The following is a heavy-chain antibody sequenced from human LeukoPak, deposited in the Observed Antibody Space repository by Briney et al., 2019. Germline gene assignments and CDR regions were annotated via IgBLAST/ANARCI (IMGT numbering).Heavy chain of an antibody. D-gene: IGHD1-26*01. CDR3: ARDVWELRDYYYGMDV. V-gene: IGHV1-18*01. CDR2: ISTYSGKT. Sequence: ASVKVSCKASGYTFTSYGISWVRQAPGQGLQWMGWISTYSGKTNSPQRNQGRVIMTTDKSTRTVYMEVRSLRSDDTAVYYWARDVWELRDYYYGMDVWGQGTTVTVSS. CDR1: GYTFTSYG. J-gene: IGHJ6*02.